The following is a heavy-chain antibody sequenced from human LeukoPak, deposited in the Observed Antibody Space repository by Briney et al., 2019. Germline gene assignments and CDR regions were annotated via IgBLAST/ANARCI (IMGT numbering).Heavy chain of an antibody. Sequence: PGGSLRLSCAASGFTFSSYAMSWVRQAPGKGPEWVGRIKSNTAGGTRDYAAPVKGRFTISRDDSKNALYLQMNSLKTEDTAVYYCCSDLSFDLDHWGQGTLVTVSS. V-gene: IGHV3-15*01. J-gene: IGHJ4*02. CDR1: GFTFSSYA. CDR3: CSDLSFDLDH. D-gene: IGHD3-9*01. CDR2: IKSNTAGGTR.